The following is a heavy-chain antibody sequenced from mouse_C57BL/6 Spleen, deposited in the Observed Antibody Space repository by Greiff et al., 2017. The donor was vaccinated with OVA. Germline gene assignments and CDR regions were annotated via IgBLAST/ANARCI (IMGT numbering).Heavy chain of an antibody. Sequence: QVQLKQSGPELVKPGASVKISCKASGYAFSSSWMNWVKQRPGKGLEWIGRIYPGDGDTNYNGKFKGKATLTADKSSSTAYMQLSSLTSEDSAVYFCASSPYGPFAYWGQGTLVTVSA. CDR2: IYPGDGDT. J-gene: IGHJ3*01. CDR1: GYAFSSSW. CDR3: ASSPYGPFAY. V-gene: IGHV1-82*01. D-gene: IGHD1-1*01.